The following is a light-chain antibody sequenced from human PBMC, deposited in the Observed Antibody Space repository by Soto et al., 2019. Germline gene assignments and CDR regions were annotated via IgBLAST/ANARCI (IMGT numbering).Light chain of an antibody. CDR2: GAS. V-gene: IGKV3-20*01. CDR3: QQYGSSPPYT. J-gene: IGKJ2*01. Sequence: EIVMTQSPATLSVSPGERATLSCRASQSVSSSYLAWYQQKPGQAPRLLIYGASSRATGIPDRFSGSGSGTDFTLTISSLEPEDFAVYYCQQYGSSPPYTCGQGTKLEIK. CDR1: QSVSSSY.